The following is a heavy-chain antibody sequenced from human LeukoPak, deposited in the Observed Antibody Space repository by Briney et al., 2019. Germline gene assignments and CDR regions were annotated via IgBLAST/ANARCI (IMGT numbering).Heavy chain of an antibody. CDR1: GGSLSGSY. V-gene: IGHV4-4*07. CDR3: ARIRDNSGFYLGAFDV. CDR2: ISASGST. Sequence: SETLSLTCTVSGGSLSGSYWTWIRQPAGRGLEWIGRISASGSTNYNPSLKRRVTMSLDTSKNHFSLNLASVTAADTAVYSCARIRDNSGFYLGAFDVWGQGTMVTVSS. J-gene: IGHJ3*01. D-gene: IGHD3-22*01.